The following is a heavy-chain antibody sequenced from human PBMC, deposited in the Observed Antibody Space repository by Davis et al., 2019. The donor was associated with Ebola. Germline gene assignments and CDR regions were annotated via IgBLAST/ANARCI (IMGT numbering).Heavy chain of an antibody. CDR3: ARDETNGQNFDY. V-gene: IGHV3-7*01. CDR2: IKQDGSEK. J-gene: IGHJ4*02. Sequence: GESLKISCAASGFTFSSYWMSWVRQAPGKGLEWVANIKQDGSEKYYVDSVKGRFTISRDNAKNSLYLQMNSLRAEDTAVYYCARDETNGQNFDYWGQGTLVTVSS. D-gene: IGHD2-8*01. CDR1: GFTFSSYW.